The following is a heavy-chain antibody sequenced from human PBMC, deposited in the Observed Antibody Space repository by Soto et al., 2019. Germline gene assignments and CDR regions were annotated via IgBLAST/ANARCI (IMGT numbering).Heavy chain of an antibody. CDR1: GGTFSSYA. D-gene: IGHD6-19*01. CDR3: ERGCVAGTGLLDP. Sequence: QVQLLQSGAEVKKPGSSVKVSCKASGGTFSSYAISWVRQAPGQGLEWMRWTIPIFVTAYYAQKVQGRVRINVDESTSTAYMELRSLRSDDTAVYYCERGCVAGTGLLDPWGQGTLVTVSS. CDR2: TIPIFVTA. J-gene: IGHJ5*02. V-gene: IGHV1-69*01.